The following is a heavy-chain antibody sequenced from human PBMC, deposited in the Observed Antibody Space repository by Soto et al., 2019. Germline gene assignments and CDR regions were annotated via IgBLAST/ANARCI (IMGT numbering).Heavy chain of an antibody. V-gene: IGHV3-66*01. J-gene: IGHJ4*02. CDR2: IYSGGST. CDR3: ARLGPIAAAGTDY. CDR1: EFTVSSHY. Sequence: EVQLMESGGGLVQPGGSLRLSCAASEFTVSSHYMSWVRQAPGKGLEWVSVIYSGGSTYYADSVKGRFTISRDNSKNTLYLQMNSLRAEDTAVYYCARLGPIAAAGTDYWGQGTLVTVSS. D-gene: IGHD6-13*01.